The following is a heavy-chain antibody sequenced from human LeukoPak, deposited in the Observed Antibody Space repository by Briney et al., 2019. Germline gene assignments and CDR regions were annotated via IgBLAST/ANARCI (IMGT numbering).Heavy chain of an antibody. J-gene: IGHJ4*02. V-gene: IGHV3-23*01. CDR1: GFTSGIYA. D-gene: IGHD1-26*01. Sequence: GGSLRLSCEVSGFTSGIYAVSWVRQAPGKGLEWISGISGSGASTYYADSVKGRFTISRDDSRNTLYLQMNSLRGDDTAVYYCAKDVGKWESLHFFDYWGQGTLVTVSS. CDR3: AKDVGKWESLHFFDY. CDR2: ISGSGAST.